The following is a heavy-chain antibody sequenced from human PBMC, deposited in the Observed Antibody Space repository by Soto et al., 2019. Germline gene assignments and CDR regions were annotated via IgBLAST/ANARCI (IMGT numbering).Heavy chain of an antibody. D-gene: IGHD6-19*01. J-gene: IGHJ4*02. CDR1: GGNIRSGGCS. Sequence: SETMSLTCAVSGGNIRSGGCSWSWIRQPPGKGLEWIGYIYHSGSTYYNPSLKSRVTISVDRSKNQFSLKLSSVTAADTAVYYCASAGGLGAVAADYWGQGTLVTVSS. CDR3: ASAGGLGAVAADY. CDR2: IYHSGST. V-gene: IGHV4-30-2*01.